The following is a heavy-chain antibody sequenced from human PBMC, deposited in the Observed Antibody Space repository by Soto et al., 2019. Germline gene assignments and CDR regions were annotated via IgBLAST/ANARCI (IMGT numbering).Heavy chain of an antibody. V-gene: IGHV3-30-3*01. CDR2: ISYDGSNK. CDR1: GFTFSSYA. Sequence: GGSLRLSCAASGFTFSSYAMHWVRQAPGKGLEWVAVISYDGSNKYYADSVKGRFTISRDNSKNTLYLQMNSLRAEDTAVYYCARDEGIFKGLIAAAGISLFDYWGQGTLVTVSS. J-gene: IGHJ4*02. CDR3: ARDEGIFKGLIAAAGISLFDY. D-gene: IGHD6-13*01.